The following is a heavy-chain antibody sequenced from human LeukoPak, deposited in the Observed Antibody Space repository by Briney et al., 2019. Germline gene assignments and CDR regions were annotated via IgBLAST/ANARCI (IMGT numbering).Heavy chain of an antibody. V-gene: IGHV3-7*03. CDR2: IYQDGSKK. J-gene: IGHJ6*04. CDR1: GFIFSNYW. CDR3: ACTNTFDV. Sequence: GGSLRLSCAASGFIFSNYWMNWVRQAPGKGLEWMANIYQDGSKKNYVDSVKGRFTISRDNAIDSLYLQMNTLRAEDTAVYYCACTNTFDVWGKGATVTVFS. D-gene: IGHD2/OR15-2a*01.